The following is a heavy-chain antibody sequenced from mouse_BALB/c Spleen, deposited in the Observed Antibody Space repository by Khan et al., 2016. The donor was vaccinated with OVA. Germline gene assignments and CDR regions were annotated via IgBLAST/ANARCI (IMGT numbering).Heavy chain of an antibody. CDR1: GYTFTSYW. CDR3: TRNGFGNYESWDY. Sequence: EVQLQESGTELARPGASVKMSCKASGYTFTSYWMHWVKQRPGQGLEWIGAIYPGNSDTNYNQKFKGKAKLTAVTSTSTAYMEVNSLTNEDSAVYYCTRNGFGNYESWDYWGQGTTLTVSS. J-gene: IGHJ2*01. D-gene: IGHD2-1*01. CDR2: IYPGNSDT. V-gene: IGHV1-5*01.